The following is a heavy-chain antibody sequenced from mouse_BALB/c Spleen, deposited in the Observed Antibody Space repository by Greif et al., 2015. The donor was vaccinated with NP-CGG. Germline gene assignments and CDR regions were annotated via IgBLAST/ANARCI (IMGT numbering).Heavy chain of an antibody. D-gene: IGHD1-1*01. CDR3: ARPYVDYAMDY. Sequence: QVQLQQSGAELVRPGTSVKVSCKASGYAFTNYLIEWVKQRPGQGLEWIGVINPGSGGTNYNEKFKGKATLTADKSSSTAYMQLSSLTSDDSAVYFCARPYVDYAMDYWGQGTSVTVSS. V-gene: IGHV1-54*03. J-gene: IGHJ4*01. CDR1: GYAFTNYL. CDR2: INPGSGGT.